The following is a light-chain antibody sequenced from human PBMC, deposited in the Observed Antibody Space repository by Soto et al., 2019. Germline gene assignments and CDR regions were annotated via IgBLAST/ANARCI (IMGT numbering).Light chain of an antibody. CDR1: QSINSNF. V-gene: IGKV3-20*01. J-gene: IGKJ1*01. CDR3: LQYGGLPRT. CDR2: GAS. Sequence: EVVLTQSPGPLSLSPGERVTLSCRTSQSINSNFLSWFQQKPGQPPRLLLYGASKRAAGTPDRFSGAGSGTDFTLIISRLEPEDSAIYHCLQYGGLPRTFGQGTKVDI.